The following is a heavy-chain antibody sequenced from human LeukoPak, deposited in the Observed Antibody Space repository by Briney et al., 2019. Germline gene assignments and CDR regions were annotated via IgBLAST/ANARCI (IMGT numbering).Heavy chain of an antibody. V-gene: IGHV1-2*02. D-gene: IGHD3-22*01. CDR1: GYTFTGYY. CDR2: INPHSGGT. CDR3: ASLRSGYAPIFDY. J-gene: IGHJ4*02. Sequence: GASVKVSCKASGYTFTGYYIHWVRQAPGQGLEWMGWINPHSGGTNYAQKFQGGVTMTRDTSITTAYMELSRLRSDDTAVYYCASLRSGYAPIFDYWGQGTLVTVSS.